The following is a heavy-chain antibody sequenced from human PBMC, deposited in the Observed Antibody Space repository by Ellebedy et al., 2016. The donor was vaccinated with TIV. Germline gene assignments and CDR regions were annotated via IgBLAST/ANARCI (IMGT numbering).Heavy chain of an antibody. CDR3: ARGNRLTSGWSRTYWYFDV. CDR1: GLSVTNDD. V-gene: IGHV3-33*08. D-gene: IGHD6-19*01. J-gene: IGHJ2*01. CDR2: LCYGGDNA. Sequence: GESLKISCAASGLSVTNDDMNWVRQAPGKGLEWVAVLCYGGDNAYYADSVKGRFTISRDKSSNTLNLQMHSLRAEDTAVYYCARGNRLTSGWSRTYWYFDVWGRGTLVAVSS.